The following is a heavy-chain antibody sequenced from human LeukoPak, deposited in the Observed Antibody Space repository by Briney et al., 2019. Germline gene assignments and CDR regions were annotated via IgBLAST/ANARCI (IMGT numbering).Heavy chain of an antibody. CDR2: INPDGSGK. CDR1: GFTFSIYW. D-gene: IGHD5-24*01. CDR3: ARGGSHGYNRRYYFDY. Sequence: PGGSLRLSCAASGFTFSIYWMTWVRQAPGKGLEWVANINPDGSGKAYVDSVKGRFTISRDNSKSTVYMQMDSLRVEDTAVYYCARGGSHGYNRRYYFDYWGQGTLVTVSS. J-gene: IGHJ4*02. V-gene: IGHV3-7*02.